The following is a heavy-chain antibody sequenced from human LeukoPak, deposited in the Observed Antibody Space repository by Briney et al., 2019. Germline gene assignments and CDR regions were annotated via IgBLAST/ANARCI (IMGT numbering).Heavy chain of an antibody. J-gene: IGHJ4*02. D-gene: IGHD4-23*01. V-gene: IGHV3-33*01. CDR2: IWYDGSNK. CDR3: ARDYGGVFDY. CDR1: GFTFSSYG. Sequence: GRPLRLSCAASGFTFSSYGMHWVRQAPGKGLEWVAVIWYDGSNKYYADSVKGRFTISRDNSKNTLYLQMNSLRAEDTAVYYCARDYGGVFDYWGQGTLVTVSS.